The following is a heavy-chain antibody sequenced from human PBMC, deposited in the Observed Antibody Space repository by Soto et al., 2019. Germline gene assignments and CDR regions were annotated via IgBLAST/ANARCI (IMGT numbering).Heavy chain of an antibody. D-gene: IGHD2-15*01. CDR2: IIPIFGTA. V-gene: IGHV1-69*12. CDR3: AGGGGYCSGGSCGAYFYDGMDV. CDR1: GGTFSSYA. Sequence: QVQLVQSGAEVKKPGSSVKVSCKASGGTFSSYAISWVRQAPGQGLEWMGGIIPIFGTANYAQKFQGRVTITADEYTSTAYMELSSLRSEDTAVYYCAGGGGYCSGGSCGAYFYDGMDVWGQWTTVTVSS. J-gene: IGHJ6*02.